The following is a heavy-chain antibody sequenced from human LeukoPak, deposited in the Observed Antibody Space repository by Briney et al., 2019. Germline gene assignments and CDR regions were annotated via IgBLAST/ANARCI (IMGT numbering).Heavy chain of an antibody. J-gene: IGHJ4*02. D-gene: IGHD3-22*01. V-gene: IGHV3-21*01. CDR3: ARDVDDYYDSSGYDY. Sequence: GGSLRLSCAASGFTFDDYGMSWVREAPGKGLEWGSSISSSSSYINYADTVKGRFTISRDNAKNSLYLQMNSLRAEDTAVYYCARDVDDYYDSSGYDYWGQGTLVTVSS. CDR2: ISSSSSYI. CDR1: GFTFDDYG.